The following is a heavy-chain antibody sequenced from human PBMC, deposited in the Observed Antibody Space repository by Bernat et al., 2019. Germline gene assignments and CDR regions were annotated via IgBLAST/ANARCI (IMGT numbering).Heavy chain of an antibody. Sequence: QVQLVQSGAEVKKPGASVKVSCKASGYTFTSYGISWVRQAPGQGLEWMGWISAYNGNTNYAQKLQGRVTMTTDTSTSTAYMELRSLRSDDTAVYYCAGVHYYDSSGYSDDYWGQGTLVTVSS. V-gene: IGHV1-18*01. CDR1: GYTFTSYG. CDR2: ISAYNGNT. D-gene: IGHD3-22*01. J-gene: IGHJ4*02. CDR3: AGVHYYDSSGYSDDY.